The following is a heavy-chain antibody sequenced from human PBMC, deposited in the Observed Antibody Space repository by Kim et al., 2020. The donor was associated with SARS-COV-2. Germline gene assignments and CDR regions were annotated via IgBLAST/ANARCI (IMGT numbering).Heavy chain of an antibody. CDR3: AKADSEWELLFYFDY. J-gene: IGHJ4*02. CDR1: GFTFRSYS. V-gene: IGHV3-23*01. Sequence: GGSLRLSCAASGFTFRSYSLKWVRQAAGMFLDWVSAMRCSCRRPYDSDSVEGLFTISRDKSQNTLYLQMNSLRAEDTAVYYCAKADSEWELLFYFDYWGQGTLVTVSS. CDR2: MRCSCRRP. D-gene: IGHD1-26*01.